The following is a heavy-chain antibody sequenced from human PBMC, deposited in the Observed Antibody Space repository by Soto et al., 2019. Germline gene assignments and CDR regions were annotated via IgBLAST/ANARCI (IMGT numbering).Heavy chain of an antibody. D-gene: IGHD4-17*01. Sequence: GGSLRLSCAASGFTFSSSWMHWVRQGRGKGLVWVSRISPGGSRTTYADSVKGRFTISRDDAKNTVYLQMNSLGVEDTAVYYCARGVHGDSDYWGQGTLVTVSS. CDR2: ISPGGSRT. CDR1: GFTFSSSW. J-gene: IGHJ4*02. CDR3: ARGVHGDSDY. V-gene: IGHV3-74*03.